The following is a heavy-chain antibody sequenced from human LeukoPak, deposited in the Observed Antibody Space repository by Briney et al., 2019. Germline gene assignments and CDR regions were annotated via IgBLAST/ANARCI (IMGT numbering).Heavy chain of an antibody. CDR2: IYHSEST. V-gene: IGHV4-30-2*01. CDR1: GGSISSGGYS. D-gene: IGHD5-18*01. CDR3: ARGDSRPDY. J-gene: IGHJ4*02. Sequence: SQTLSLTCVVSGGSISSGGYSWSWIQQPPGKGLEWIGYIYHSESTNYNPSLKSRVTISEDRSKNQFSLKLTSVTAADTAVYYCARGDSRPDYWGQGILVTVSS.